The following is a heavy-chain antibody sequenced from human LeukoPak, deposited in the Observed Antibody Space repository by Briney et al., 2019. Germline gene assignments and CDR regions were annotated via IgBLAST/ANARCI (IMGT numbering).Heavy chain of an antibody. CDR1: GYTFTDYY. D-gene: IGHD2-2*01. J-gene: IGHJ4*02. V-gene: IGHV1-2*02. CDR2: INPNSGGT. CDR3: ARANALYCSSTSCLFDY. Sequence: ASVKVSCKASGYTFTDYYIHWVRQAPGQGLEWMAWINPNSGGTYYAQNFHDRITLTRDTSISTAYMELSRLRSDDSAIYYCARANALYCSSTSCLFDYWGQGTLVTVSS.